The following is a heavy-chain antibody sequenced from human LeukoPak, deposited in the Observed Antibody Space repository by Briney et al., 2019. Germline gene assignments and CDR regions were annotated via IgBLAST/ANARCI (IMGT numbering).Heavy chain of an antibody. Sequence: SETLSLTCTVSGGSISSSSYYWGWIRQPPGKGLEWIGTLYYTGRTYYSPSLKSRVTMSVDTSNNQFSLNLRSVTAADTAVYYCARRRYYDGSGYLEWGQGTLLSVSS. CDR2: LYYTGRT. D-gene: IGHD3-22*01. CDR3: ARRRYYDGSGYLE. CDR1: GGSISSSSYY. J-gene: IGHJ1*01. V-gene: IGHV4-39*01.